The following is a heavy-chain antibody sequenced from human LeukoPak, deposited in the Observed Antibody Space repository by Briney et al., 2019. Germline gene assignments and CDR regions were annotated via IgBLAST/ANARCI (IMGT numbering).Heavy chain of an antibody. CDR1: GGPIRGTSYY. D-gene: IGHD4-11*01. J-gene: IGHJ4*02. CDR2: ASYSGSP. V-gene: IGHV4-39*01. Sequence: PETLSLTCIVSGGPIRGTSYYWGWIRQSPGKGLEWIGSASYSGSPYYNPSLKSRVAISIDTSKNLFSLELTSVTAADTAVYYCARPLTGYSNTFVYWGQRTMVTVSS. CDR3: ARPLTGYSNTFVY.